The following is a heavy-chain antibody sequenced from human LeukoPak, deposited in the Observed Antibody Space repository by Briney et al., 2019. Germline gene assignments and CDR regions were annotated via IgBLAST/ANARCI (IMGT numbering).Heavy chain of an antibody. CDR3: ATRYNWNRTLFDY. CDR2: IYYSGST. J-gene: IGHJ4*02. V-gene: IGHV4-31*11. D-gene: IGHD1-20*01. CDR1: GGSFSGYY. Sequence: SETLSLTCAVYGGSFSGYYWSWIRQHPGKGLEWIGYIYYSGSTYYNPSLKSRVTISVDTSKNQFSLKLSSVTAADTAVYYCATRYNWNRTLFDYWGQGTLVTVSS.